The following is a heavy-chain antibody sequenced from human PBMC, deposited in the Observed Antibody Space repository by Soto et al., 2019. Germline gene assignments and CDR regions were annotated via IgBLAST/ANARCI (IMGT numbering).Heavy chain of an antibody. J-gene: IGHJ4*02. CDR1: GYSFSNYW. Sequence: PGESLKISCQGSGYSFSNYWIGWVRQMPGKGLEWMGIIYPGDSDTRYSPSFQGQVTISADKSISTAYLQWSSLKASDTAMYYCARRRGTMVRGVYIDYWGQGNLVTVS. CDR2: IYPGDSDT. CDR3: ARRRGTMVRGVYIDY. V-gene: IGHV5-51*01. D-gene: IGHD3-10*01.